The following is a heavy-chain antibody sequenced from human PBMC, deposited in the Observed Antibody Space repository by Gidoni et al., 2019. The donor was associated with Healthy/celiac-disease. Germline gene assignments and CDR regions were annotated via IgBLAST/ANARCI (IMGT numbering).Heavy chain of an antibody. V-gene: IGHV5-51*01. D-gene: IGHD3-9*01. CDR3: ARHQTHYDILTGPSPDYYYYYGMDV. J-gene: IGHJ6*02. CDR2: IYPGDSDT. Sequence: EVQLVQSGAEVKKPGESLKISCKGSGSSFTSSWIGWVRQMPGKGLEWMGIIYPGDSDTRYSPSFQGQVTSAADKSISTAYLQWSSLKASDTAMYYCARHQTHYDILTGPSPDYYYYYGMDVWGQGTTVTVSS. CDR1: GSSFTSSW.